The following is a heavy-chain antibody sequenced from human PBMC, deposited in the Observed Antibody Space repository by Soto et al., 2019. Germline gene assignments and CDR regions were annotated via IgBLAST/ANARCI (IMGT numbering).Heavy chain of an antibody. D-gene: IGHD2-2*01. CDR2: IKSKTDGGTT. V-gene: IGHV3-15*01. CDR1: GFTFSNAS. Sequence: PGGSLRLSCAASGFTFSNASMSWVRQAPGKGLEWVGRIKSKTDGGTTDYAAPVKGRFTISRDDSKNTLYLQMNSLKTEDTAVYYCTTDLRDCSSTSCYSYYYYYGMDVWGQGTTVTVSS. J-gene: IGHJ6*02. CDR3: TTDLRDCSSTSCYSYYYYYGMDV.